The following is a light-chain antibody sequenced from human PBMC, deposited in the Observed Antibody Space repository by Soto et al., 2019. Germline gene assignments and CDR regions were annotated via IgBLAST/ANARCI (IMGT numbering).Light chain of an antibody. CDR2: DAS. CDR1: QSINSW. CDR3: QHYNSYSEA. V-gene: IGKV1-5*01. Sequence: DIHMTQSPSTLSASVGYRVTITCRASQSINSWLAWYQQKPGKAPNLLIYDASSLESGVPSRFSGSGSGTEFTLTISSLQPDDFATYYCQHYNSYSEAFGQGTKVDIK. J-gene: IGKJ1*01.